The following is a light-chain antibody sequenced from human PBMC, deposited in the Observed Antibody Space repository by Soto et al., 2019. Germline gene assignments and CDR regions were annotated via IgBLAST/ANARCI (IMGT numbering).Light chain of an antibody. CDR1: QSVSSSY. CDR2: GAS. J-gene: IGKJ5*01. V-gene: IGKV3-20*01. CDR3: QQYNEWPPFT. Sequence: EVMLTQSPGTLSLSAGERATLSFMAIQSVSSSYLAWYQQKPGQAPRLLIYGASNRATGIPDRFSGSVSGTEFTLTISSLQSEDFAVYYCQQYNEWPPFTFGQGTRLEIK.